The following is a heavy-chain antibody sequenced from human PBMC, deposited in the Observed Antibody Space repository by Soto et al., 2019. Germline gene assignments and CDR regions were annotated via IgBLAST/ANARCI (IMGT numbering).Heavy chain of an antibody. D-gene: IGHD1-7*01. CDR3: AKGNSWSPALVLDI. J-gene: IGHJ3*02. V-gene: IGHV3-23*01. CDR1: GFTFRSYA. CDR2: ISGSGGST. Sequence: GGSLRLSCAASGFTFRSYAMNWVRQAPGKGLEWVSAISGSGGSTYYADTVKGRFTISRDSSKNTLYLQMNSLRAEDTAVYYCAKGNSWSPALVLDIWGQGTMVTVSS.